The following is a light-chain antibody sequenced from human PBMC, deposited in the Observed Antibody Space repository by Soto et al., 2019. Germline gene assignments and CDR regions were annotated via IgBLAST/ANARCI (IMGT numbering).Light chain of an antibody. CDR1: FSDVGVYNY. Sequence: QSALTQPASVSGSPGQSITISCTGTFSDVGVYNYVSWYQQLPGKAPKLMIYEVSNRPSGVSNHFSGSKSGNTASLTISGLQAEDEADYYCSSYTSSSTLVLGGGTKLTV. CDR2: EVS. J-gene: IGLJ3*02. CDR3: SSYTSSSTLV. V-gene: IGLV2-14*01.